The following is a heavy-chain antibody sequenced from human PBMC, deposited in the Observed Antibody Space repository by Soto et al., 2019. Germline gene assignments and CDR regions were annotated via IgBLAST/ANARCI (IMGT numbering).Heavy chain of an antibody. V-gene: IGHV2-5*02. J-gene: IGHJ5*02. D-gene: IGHD3-3*01. CDR1: GFSLSTSGVG. Sequence: QITLKESGPTLVKPTQTLTLTCTFSGFSLSTSGVGVGWIRQPPGKALEWLALIYWDDDKRYSPSLKSRLTITKDTSKNELVLTMTNLDPVDTATYNCAHREGLRCLDLLGWVWFDPWGQGTLVTVSS. CDR2: IYWDDDK. CDR3: AHREGLRCLDLLGWVWFDP.